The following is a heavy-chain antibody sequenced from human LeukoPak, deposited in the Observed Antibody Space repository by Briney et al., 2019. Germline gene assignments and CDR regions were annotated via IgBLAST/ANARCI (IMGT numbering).Heavy chain of an antibody. V-gene: IGHV4-59*08. Sequence: PSETLSLTCTVSGGSISSYYWSWIRQPPGKGLEWIGYIYYSGSTNYNPSLKSRVTISVDTSKNQFSLKLSSVTAADTAVYYCARHSKYYDFWSGYYHGAFDIWGQGTMVTVSS. CDR3: ARHSKYYDFWSGYYHGAFDI. CDR1: GGSISSYY. D-gene: IGHD3-3*01. J-gene: IGHJ3*02. CDR2: IYYSGST.